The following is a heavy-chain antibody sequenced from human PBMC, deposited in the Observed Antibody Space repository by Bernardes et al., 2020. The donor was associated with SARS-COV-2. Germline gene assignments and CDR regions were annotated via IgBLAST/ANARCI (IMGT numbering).Heavy chain of an antibody. D-gene: IGHD6-13*01. CDR3: AQGRESAAAGHFDY. V-gene: IGHV3-23*01. J-gene: IGHJ4*02. CDR2: TSGSRGST. Sequence: GGSLKLSCSSSGFTFNSYAMTWVREAPGKGLEWLSITSGSRGSTYYADSVKGRFTISRDNSKNTLYLQMNSLRAEDTAVYYCAQGRESAAAGHFDYWGQGTMVTGSS. CDR1: GFTFNSYA.